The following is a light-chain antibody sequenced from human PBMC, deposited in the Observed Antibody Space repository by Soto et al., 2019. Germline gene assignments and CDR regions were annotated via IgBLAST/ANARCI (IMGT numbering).Light chain of an antibody. CDR2: EVS. CDR3: SSYTDNTTPA. V-gene: IGLV2-14*01. Sequence: QSALTQPASVSGSPGQSITITCTGTSSDVGGYAYVSWYQQYPGKAPKLVISEVSNRPSGISHRFYGSRSGNTASLTISGLQAEDEADYYCSSYTDNTTPAFGGGTKHTVL. CDR1: SSDVGGYAY. J-gene: IGLJ2*01.